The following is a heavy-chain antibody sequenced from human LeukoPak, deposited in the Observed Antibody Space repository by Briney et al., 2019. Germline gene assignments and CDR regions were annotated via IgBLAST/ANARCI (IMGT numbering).Heavy chain of an antibody. CDR1: GGSISSGGYY. V-gene: IGHV4-31*03. J-gene: IGHJ3*02. Sequence: SETLSLTCTVSGGSISSGGYYWSWIRQHPGKGLEWIGYIYYSGSTYYNPSLKSRVTISVDTSKNQFSLKLSSVTAADTAVYYCARGGQDSSGYQAWIWAAFDIWGQGTMVTVSS. CDR3: ARGGQDSSGYQAWIWAAFDI. D-gene: IGHD3-22*01. CDR2: IYYSGST.